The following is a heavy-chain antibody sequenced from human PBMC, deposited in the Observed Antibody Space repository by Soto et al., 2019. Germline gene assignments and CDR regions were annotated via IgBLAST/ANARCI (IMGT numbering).Heavy chain of an antibody. Sequence: PSETLSLSSSVSGGSVRYYFWTWIRQSPGRGLEWIGYISSSGTVKYNSSLKSRVTISLDRSRNQFSLKLSSVTAADTAVYFCTRDRKLELPGNYYYYGMDVWGQGTTVTVSS. V-gene: IGHV4-59*02. J-gene: IGHJ6*02. CDR2: ISSSGTV. CDR3: TRDRKLELPGNYYYYGMDV. D-gene: IGHD1-7*01. CDR1: GGSVRYYF.